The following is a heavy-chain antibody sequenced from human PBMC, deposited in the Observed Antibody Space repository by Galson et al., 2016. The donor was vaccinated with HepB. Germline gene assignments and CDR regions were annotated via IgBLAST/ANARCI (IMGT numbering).Heavy chain of an antibody. CDR3: ARWKAEGESNGLDP. Sequence: SLRLSCAASGFTFSSYAMSWVRQAPGKGLEWVAGVSTDGGATYSADSVKGRFTITRDNSKNTLYLQMNTLRAEDTAIHYCARWKAEGESNGLDPWGQGTPVTVSS. CDR1: GFTFSSYA. J-gene: IGHJ5*02. D-gene: IGHD1-1*01. V-gene: IGHV3-23*01. CDR2: VSTDGGAT.